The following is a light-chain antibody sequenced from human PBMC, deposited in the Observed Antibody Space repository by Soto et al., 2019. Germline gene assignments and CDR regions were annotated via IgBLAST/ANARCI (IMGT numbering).Light chain of an antibody. CDR1: QSVLYSSNNKNY. Sequence: DIVMTQSPDSLAVSLGERATINCKSSQSVLYSSNNKNYLAWYQQKPGQPPKLLIYWASTRESGVPDRFSGSGSGTDFTLTISSLQAEDVAVYYCQQYYSTSLFTVGPGTKVDIK. V-gene: IGKV4-1*01. J-gene: IGKJ3*01. CDR3: QQYYSTSLFT. CDR2: WAS.